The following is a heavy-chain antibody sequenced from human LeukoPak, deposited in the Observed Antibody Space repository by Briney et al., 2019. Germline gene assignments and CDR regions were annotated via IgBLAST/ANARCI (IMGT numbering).Heavy chain of an antibody. CDR3: ARLGGRWLHFDY. CDR1: GGSISSSSYY. V-gene: IGHV4-39*01. CDR2: IYYSGST. Sequence: SETLSLTCTVSGGSISSSSYYWGWIRQPPGKGLEWIGSIYYSGSTNYNPSLKSRVTISVDTSKNQFSLKLSSVTAADTAVYYCARLGGRWLHFDYWGQGTLVTVS. D-gene: IGHD5-24*01. J-gene: IGHJ4*02.